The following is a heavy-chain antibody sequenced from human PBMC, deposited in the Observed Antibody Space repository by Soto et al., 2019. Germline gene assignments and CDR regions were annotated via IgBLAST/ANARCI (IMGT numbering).Heavy chain of an antibody. V-gene: IGHV4-30-4*01. D-gene: IGHD2-21*02. CDR3: VRTARQGAVAPHWFDR. Sequence: SETLSLTCSVSDGSISSPDYYWSWIRQAPGKGLEWIGYVYYTGSTYYNPSLMSRLTISVDTSKNQFSLKLTSVTAPETAVYYCVRTARQGAVAPHWFDRWGQGTQVTVSS. CDR2: VYYTGST. CDR1: DGSISSPDYY. J-gene: IGHJ5*02.